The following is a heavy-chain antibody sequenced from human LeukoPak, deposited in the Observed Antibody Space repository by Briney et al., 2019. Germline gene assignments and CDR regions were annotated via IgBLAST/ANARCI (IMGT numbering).Heavy chain of an antibody. V-gene: IGHV3-21*01. CDR2: ISSSSSYI. CDR1: GFTFSSYS. Sequence: EPGGSLRLSCAASGFTFSSYSMNWVRQAPGKGLEWVSSISSSSSYIYYADSVKGRFTISRDNAKNSLYLQMNSLRADDTAVYYCARARFGVHYFDYWGQGTLVTVSS. CDR3: ARARFGVHYFDY. D-gene: IGHD3-10*01. J-gene: IGHJ4*02.